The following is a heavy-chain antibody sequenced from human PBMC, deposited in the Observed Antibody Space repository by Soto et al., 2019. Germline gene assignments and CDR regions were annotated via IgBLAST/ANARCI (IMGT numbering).Heavy chain of an antibody. CDR1: GYTFTSYD. J-gene: IGHJ6*03. CDR2: MNPNSGNT. CDR3: ARWKDDYGEYYMDV. D-gene: IGHD4-17*01. Sequence: ASVKVSCTASGYTFTSYDINWVRQATGQGLEWMGWMNPNSGNTGYAQKFQGRVTMTRNTSISTAYMELSSLRSEDTAVYYCARWKDDYGEYYMDVWGKGTTVTVSS. V-gene: IGHV1-8*01.